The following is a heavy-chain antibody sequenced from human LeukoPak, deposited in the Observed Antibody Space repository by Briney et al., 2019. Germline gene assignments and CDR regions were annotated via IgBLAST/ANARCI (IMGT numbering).Heavy chain of an antibody. CDR1: GFTFSSYS. V-gene: IGHV3-48*02. CDR3: ARGYSNTWSRNWFDP. CDR2: ISTSSSSM. D-gene: IGHD6-13*01. Sequence: RGSLRLSCAASGFTFSSYSMNGVRQAPGKGLEWVSYISTSSSSMYYVDSVKGRFTISRDNAKNSLYLQMNSLRDEATAVYYGARGYSNTWSRNWFDPWGQGTLVTVSS. J-gene: IGHJ5*02.